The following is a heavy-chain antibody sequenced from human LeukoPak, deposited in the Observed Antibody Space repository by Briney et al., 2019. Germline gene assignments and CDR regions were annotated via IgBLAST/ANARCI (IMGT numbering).Heavy chain of an antibody. D-gene: IGHD3-10*01. Sequence: GGSLRLSCAASGFTFSSYWMSWVRQAPGKGLEWVANIKQDGSEKYYVDSVKGRFTISRDNAKNSLYLQMNSLRAEDTAMYYCARQRFTMRAYAGNWFDPWGQGTLVTVSS. J-gene: IGHJ5*02. CDR3: ARQRFTMRAYAGNWFDP. CDR1: GFTFSSYW. V-gene: IGHV3-7*03. CDR2: IKQDGSEK.